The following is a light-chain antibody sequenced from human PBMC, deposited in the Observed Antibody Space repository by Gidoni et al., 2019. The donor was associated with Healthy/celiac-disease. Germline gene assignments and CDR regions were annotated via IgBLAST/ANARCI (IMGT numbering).Light chain of an antibody. V-gene: IGKV1-5*03. Sequence: DIQMTQSPSTLSASVGDRVTITCRASQSISSWLAWYQQKPGKAPRLLIYKASSLESGVPSRFSGSGSGTEFTLTISSLQPDDFATYYCQQYNSYWPFXQXTKVEIK. CDR3: QQYNSYWP. J-gene: IGKJ1*01. CDR2: KAS. CDR1: QSISSW.